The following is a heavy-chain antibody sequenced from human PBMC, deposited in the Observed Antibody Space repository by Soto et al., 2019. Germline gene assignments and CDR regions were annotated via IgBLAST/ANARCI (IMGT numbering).Heavy chain of an antibody. CDR3: ATSYGAGYRDFDY. Sequence: QVQLVQSGAEVKRPGSSVKVSCKASGDTFSFYSINWVRQAPGLGLEWMGRVNPIISLSNYAQRFQGRVTMTADKATSTAYMVLSSLTSEDTAIFYCATSYGAGYRDFDYWGQGAQVIVSS. CDR2: VNPIISLS. CDR1: GDTFSFYS. J-gene: IGHJ4*02. V-gene: IGHV1-69*02. D-gene: IGHD3-10*01.